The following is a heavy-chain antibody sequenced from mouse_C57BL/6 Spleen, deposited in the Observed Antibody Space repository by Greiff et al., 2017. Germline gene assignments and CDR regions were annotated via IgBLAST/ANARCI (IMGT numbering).Heavy chain of an antibody. V-gene: IGHV1-69*01. J-gene: IGHJ2*01. D-gene: IGHD1-1*02. CDR2: IDPSDSYT. CDR1: GYTFTSYW. CDR3: ARRRGGFDY. Sequence: VPLQQPGAELVMPGASVKMSCKASGYTFTSYWMHWVKQRPGQGLAWIGEIDPSDSYTNYNQKFNGKSTLTVDKSSSTAYMQLSSLTSEDSAVYYCARRRGGFDYWGQGTTLTVSS.